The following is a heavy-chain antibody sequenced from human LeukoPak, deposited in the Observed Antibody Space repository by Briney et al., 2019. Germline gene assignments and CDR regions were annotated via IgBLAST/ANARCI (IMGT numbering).Heavy chain of an antibody. CDR1: GGSITTHY. CDR2: VYNTGST. V-gene: IGHV4-4*07. CDR3: ARDERGRFGY. J-gene: IGHJ4*02. Sequence: KPSETLSLTCTVSGGSITTHYWSWIRQPAGREVEWIGRVYNTGSTNYNPSLKSRVTMSVDTSKNQFSLKLSSVTAADTAVYYCARDERGRFGYWGQGTLVTVSS. D-gene: IGHD3-16*01.